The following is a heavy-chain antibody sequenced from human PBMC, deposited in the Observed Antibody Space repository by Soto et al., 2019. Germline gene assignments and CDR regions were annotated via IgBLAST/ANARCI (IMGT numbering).Heavy chain of an antibody. D-gene: IGHD4-17*01. Sequence: KTSETLSLTCAVSGGSISSGGYSWSWIRQPPGKGLEWIGYIYHSGSTYYNPSLKSRVTISVDRSKNQFSLKLSSVTAADTAVYYCAREGDYGDYEIGAFDIWGQGTMVTVS. CDR3: AREGDYGDYEIGAFDI. J-gene: IGHJ3*02. V-gene: IGHV4-30-2*01. CDR1: GGSISSGGYS. CDR2: IYHSGST.